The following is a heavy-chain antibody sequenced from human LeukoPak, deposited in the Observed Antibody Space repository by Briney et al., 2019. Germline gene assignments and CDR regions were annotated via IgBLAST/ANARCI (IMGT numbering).Heavy chain of an antibody. V-gene: IGHV3-66*01. CDR2: IYSGGST. J-gene: IGHJ4*02. Sequence: PGGSLRLSCAASGFTVSSNYMSWVRQAPGKGLEWVSVIYSGGSTYYADSVKGRFTISRDNSKNTLYLQTNSLRAEDTAVYYCARAPIEYGDYDIPYFDYWGQGTLVTVSS. CDR3: ARAPIEYGDYDIPYFDY. D-gene: IGHD4-17*01. CDR1: GFTVSSNY.